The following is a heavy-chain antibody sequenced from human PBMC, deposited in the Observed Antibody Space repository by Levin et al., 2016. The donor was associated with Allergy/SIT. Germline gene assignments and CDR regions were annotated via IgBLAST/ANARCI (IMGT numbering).Heavy chain of an antibody. CDR3: VKGGEWLNNYFDP. J-gene: IGHJ5*02. D-gene: IGHD2-8*01. CDR2: IGALGGHT. Sequence: GGSLRLSCSASGFAFRKSAMHWVRQAPGKGLEYVSVIGALGGHTYYADSVKGRFNVSRDDSKNIVYLQVTSVRPEDTATYYCVKGGEWLNNYFDPWGRGTLVIVSS. CDR1: GFAFRKSA. V-gene: IGHV3-64D*06.